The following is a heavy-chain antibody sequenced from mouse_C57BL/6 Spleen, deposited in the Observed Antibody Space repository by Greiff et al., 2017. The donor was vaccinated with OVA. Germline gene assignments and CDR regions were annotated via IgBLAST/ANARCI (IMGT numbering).Heavy chain of an antibody. Sequence: EVQLVESGGGLVKPGGSLKLSCAASGFTFSSYAMSWVRQTPEKRLEWVATISDGGSYTYYPDNVKGRFTISRDNAKNNLYLQMSHLKSEDTAMYYCARDSPRMDYWGQGTSVTVSS. J-gene: IGHJ4*01. CDR2: ISDGGSYT. V-gene: IGHV5-4*01. CDR3: ARDSPRMDY. CDR1: GFTFSSYA.